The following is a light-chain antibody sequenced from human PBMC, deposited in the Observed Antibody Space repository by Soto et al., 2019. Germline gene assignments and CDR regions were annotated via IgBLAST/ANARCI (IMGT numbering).Light chain of an antibody. CDR1: QSVSSN. Sequence: EIVMTQSPATLAVSPGERATLSCRASQSVSSNLAWYQQKPGQAPRLLIYGASTRATGIPARFSGSGSGTEFTLTISSLQSEDFVVYYCQQYNNWPPWTFGQRTKV. CDR3: QQYNNWPPWT. V-gene: IGKV3-15*01. J-gene: IGKJ1*01. CDR2: GAS.